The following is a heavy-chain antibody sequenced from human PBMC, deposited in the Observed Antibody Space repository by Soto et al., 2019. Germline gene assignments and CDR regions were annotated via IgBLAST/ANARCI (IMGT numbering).Heavy chain of an antibody. J-gene: IGHJ4*02. CDR3: PRGLLVIDY. V-gene: IGHV4-59*07. D-gene: IGHD1-26*01. Sequence: TSGSLSLTCTVSSGSISSYYWGWIRQPPGKGLEWIGYIYYSGSTNYNPSLKSRVTISVDTSKNQFSLKLSSVTAADTAVYYCPRGLLVIDYWGQGTLVTVSS. CDR2: IYYSGST. CDR1: SGSISSYY.